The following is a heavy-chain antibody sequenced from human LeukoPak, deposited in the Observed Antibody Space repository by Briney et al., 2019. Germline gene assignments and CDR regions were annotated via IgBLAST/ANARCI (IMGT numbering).Heavy chain of an antibody. Sequence: PGGSLRLSCAASGFTFSGCGMHWVRQAPGKGLEWVAVIWYGGSNKYYADSVKGRFTISRDNSKNTLYLQMGSLRAEDMAVYYCARACRPAMVRHDAFDIWGQGTMVTVSS. J-gene: IGHJ3*02. CDR2: IWYGGSNK. D-gene: IGHD5-18*01. V-gene: IGHV3-33*01. CDR1: GFTFSGCG. CDR3: ARACRPAMVRHDAFDI.